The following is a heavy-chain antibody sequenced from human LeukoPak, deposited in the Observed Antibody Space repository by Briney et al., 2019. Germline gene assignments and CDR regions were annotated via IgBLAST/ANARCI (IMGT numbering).Heavy chain of an antibody. CDR1: GFTFSSYV. J-gene: IGHJ4*02. D-gene: IGHD6-19*01. CDR2: ISYDGSNE. Sequence: GGSLRLSCAASGFTFSSYVMHWVRQAPGKGLEWVAIISYDGSNEYYADSVKGRFTISRDNSKNTLYLQMNSLRAEDTAVYYCARTDRAWYPDYWGQGTLVTVSS. V-gene: IGHV3-30*04. CDR3: ARTDRAWYPDY.